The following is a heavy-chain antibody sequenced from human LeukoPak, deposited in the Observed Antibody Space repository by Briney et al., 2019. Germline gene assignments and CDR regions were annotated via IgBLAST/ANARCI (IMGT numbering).Heavy chain of an antibody. CDR1: CGSISSYY. V-gene: IGHV4-4*07. J-gene: IGHJ5*02. CDR3: ARTEELLWFGELEAWFDP. Sequence: SAATLSLTWTGSCGSISSYYWSSVRQPARNGLEWLGRIYTSGSTNYNPFLKSRVTMSLDTSKNQYSLKLSSVNAADTAVYYCARTEELLWFGELEAWFDPWGQGTLVTVSS. CDR2: IYTSGST. D-gene: IGHD3-10*01.